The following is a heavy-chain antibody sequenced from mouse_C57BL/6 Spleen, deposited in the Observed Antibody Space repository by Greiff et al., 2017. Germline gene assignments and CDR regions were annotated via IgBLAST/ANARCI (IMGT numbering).Heavy chain of an antibody. CDR2: ISSGGSYT. V-gene: IGHV5-6*01. CDR1: GFTFSSYG. J-gene: IGHJ2*01. CDR3: ARHGEYYDYDRVDY. Sequence: VKVVESGGDLVKPGGSLKLSCAASGFTFSSYGMSWVRQTPDKRLEWVATISSGGSYTYSPDSVKGRFTISRYNAKNTLDLQMSMLKSEDTAMYYCARHGEYYDYDRVDYWGQGTTLTVSS. D-gene: IGHD2-4*01.